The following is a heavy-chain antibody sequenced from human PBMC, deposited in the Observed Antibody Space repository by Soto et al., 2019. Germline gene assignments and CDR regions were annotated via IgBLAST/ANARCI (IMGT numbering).Heavy chain of an antibody. CDR2: IYWDDDK. V-gene: IGHV2-5*02. CDR1: GFSLSTSGVG. J-gene: IGHJ5*02. CDR3: AHKSDPTYYGILTGYYAGWFDP. Sequence: QITLKESGPTLVKPTQTLTLTCTFSGFSLSTSGVGVGWIRQPPGKALEWLALIYWDDDKRYSPSLKSRLTITKDTSKNQVVLTITNMDPVETATYYCAHKSDPTYYGILTGYYAGWFDPWGQGTLVTVSS. D-gene: IGHD3-9*01.